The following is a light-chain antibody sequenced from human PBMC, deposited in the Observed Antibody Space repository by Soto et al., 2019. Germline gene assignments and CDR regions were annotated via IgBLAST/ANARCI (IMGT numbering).Light chain of an antibody. V-gene: IGLV2-23*01. J-gene: IGLJ2*01. CDR3: CSYAGSSTLV. CDR1: SSDVGSYNL. CDR2: EGS. Sequence: QSVLTQPASVSGSPGPSITISCTCTSSDVGSYNLVSWYQQHPAKAHIHMMYEGSKPPSGVSNRFSGSKSGNTASLTSSGLQAEDEADSYCCSYAGSSTLVFGGGTKLTVL.